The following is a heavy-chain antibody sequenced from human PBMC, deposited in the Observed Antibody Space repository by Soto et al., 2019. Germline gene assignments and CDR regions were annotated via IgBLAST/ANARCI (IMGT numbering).Heavy chain of an antibody. CDR3: ARPLTLVAGTPLHN. D-gene: IGHD6-19*01. V-gene: IGHV3-53*01. CDR2: IYRGGNV. Sequence: EVQLVESGGGLSQPGGSLRLSCAASGFTVSSNSFTWVRQAPGKGLEWVSVIYRGGNVYYADSVKGRFTISRDNSKNTVYLQMTSLRAEDTAVYYCARPLTLVAGTPLHNWGQGALVTVSS. J-gene: IGHJ4*02. CDR1: GFTVSSNS.